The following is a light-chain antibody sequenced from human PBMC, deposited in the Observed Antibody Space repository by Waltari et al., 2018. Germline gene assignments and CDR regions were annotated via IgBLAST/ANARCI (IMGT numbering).Light chain of an antibody. CDR2: HES. V-gene: IGLV3-1*01. Sequence: SYELTQPPSVSVSPGQTASITCSGDKLGDKYACWYQQKPGQSPWLATHHESRRRAGIPGRFAGSNSGNTATLTISGTQAMDEADYYCQAWDSSTAVFGGGTKLTVL. CDR1: KLGDKY. J-gene: IGLJ2*01. CDR3: QAWDSSTAV.